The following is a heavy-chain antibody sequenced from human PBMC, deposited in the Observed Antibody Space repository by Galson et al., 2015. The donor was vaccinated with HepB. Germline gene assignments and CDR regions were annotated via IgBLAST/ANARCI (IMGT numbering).Heavy chain of an antibody. CDR1: GFIFSTYS. V-gene: IGHV3-21*06. J-gene: IGHJ4*02. CDR3: ARSGSTGQVDY. Sequence: SLRLSCAASGFIFSTYSMNWVRQAPGKGLERVSSITHTRGFMYYADSLKGRFTISRDNAKNSLYLQMNSLTAADTAVYYCARSGSTGQVDYWGQGTLVTVSS. D-gene: IGHD1-14*01. CDR2: ITHTRGFM.